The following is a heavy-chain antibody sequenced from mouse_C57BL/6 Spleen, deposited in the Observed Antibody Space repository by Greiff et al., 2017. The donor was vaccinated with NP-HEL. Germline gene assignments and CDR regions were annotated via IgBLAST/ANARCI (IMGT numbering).Heavy chain of an antibody. CDR1: GYSITSGYY. CDR2: ISYDGSN. CDR3: ASLLYYGSSYYAMDY. J-gene: IGHJ4*01. Sequence: EVKLEESGPGLVKPSQSLSLTCSVTGYSITSGYYWNWIRQFPGNKLEWMGYISYDGSNNYNPSLKNRISITRDTSKNQFFLKLNSVTTEDTATYYCASLLYYGSSYYAMDYWGQGTSVTVSS. D-gene: IGHD1-1*01. V-gene: IGHV3-6*01.